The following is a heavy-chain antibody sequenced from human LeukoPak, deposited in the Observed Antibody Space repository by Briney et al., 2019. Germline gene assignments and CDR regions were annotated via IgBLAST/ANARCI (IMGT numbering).Heavy chain of an antibody. J-gene: IGHJ6*03. CDR2: MSPNTANT. Sequence: GASVKVSCKASGYAFTSSDINWVRQVTGLGLEWLGWMSPNTANTGYAQRFQGRITMTMNTSISTAYMELTSLRSEDTAVYYCATARSGGYYLGNYYYYMDVWGKGTTVTVSS. CDR3: ATARSGGYYLGNYYYYMDV. CDR1: GYAFTSSD. D-gene: IGHD3-22*01. V-gene: IGHV1-8*02.